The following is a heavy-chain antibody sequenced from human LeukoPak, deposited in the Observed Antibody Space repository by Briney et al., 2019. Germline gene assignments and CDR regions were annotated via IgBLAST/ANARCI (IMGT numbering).Heavy chain of an antibody. Sequence: GGSLRLSCAASGFTFRRHWMSWVRQAPGKGPEWVAHIKQDGTEYYVDSVKGRFIISRDNAKNSLYLQMNSLRAEDTAVYSCVRGPDYGDRLDCFDYWGQGTLVTVSS. CDR1: GFTFRRHW. J-gene: IGHJ4*02. CDR3: VRGPDYGDRLDCFDY. D-gene: IGHD4-17*01. V-gene: IGHV3-7*01. CDR2: IKQDGTE.